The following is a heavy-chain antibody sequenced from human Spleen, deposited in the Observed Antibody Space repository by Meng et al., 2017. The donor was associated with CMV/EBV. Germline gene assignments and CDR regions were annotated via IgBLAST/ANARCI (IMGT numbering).Heavy chain of an antibody. J-gene: IGHJ6*02. CDR3: ARDRGSSTSVNKYYYYYGMDV. Sequence: GESLKISCAASGFTSGFPFTTYWMSWVRQAPGKGLEWVAVISYDGSNKYYADSVKGRFTISRDNSKNTLYLQMNSLRAEDTAVYYCARDRGSSTSVNKYYYYYGMDVWGQGTTVTVSS. V-gene: IGHV3-30-3*01. CDR2: ISYDGSNK. D-gene: IGHD2-2*01. CDR1: GFTSGFPFTTYW.